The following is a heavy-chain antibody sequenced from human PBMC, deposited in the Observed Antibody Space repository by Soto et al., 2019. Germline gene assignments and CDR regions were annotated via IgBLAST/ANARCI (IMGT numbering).Heavy chain of an antibody. CDR3: VKGEYYYDSSGYYPFDY. Sequence: GSLRLSCSASGFTFSSYAMHWVRQAPGKGLEYVSSISTNGGSTHYADSVKGRFTISRDNSKNTQYLQMSSLRAYDTAVYYCVKGEYYYDSSGYYPFDYWGQGT. CDR1: GFTFSSYA. CDR2: ISTNGGST. V-gene: IGHV3-64D*06. D-gene: IGHD3-22*01. J-gene: IGHJ4*02.